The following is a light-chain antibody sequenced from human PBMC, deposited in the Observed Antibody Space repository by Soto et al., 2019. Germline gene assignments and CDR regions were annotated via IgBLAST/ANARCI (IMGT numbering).Light chain of an antibody. CDR2: SAS. Sequence: DIQMTQSPSSLSASVGDRVTITCRASQGITNFLAWYQQKPGKVPKLLIYSASTLQSGVPPRFSGSGSGTDFTLTITSLQPEDVATYYCQQLNSLITFGQGTRLEI. CDR1: QGITNF. V-gene: IGKV1-27*01. CDR3: QQLNSLIT. J-gene: IGKJ5*01.